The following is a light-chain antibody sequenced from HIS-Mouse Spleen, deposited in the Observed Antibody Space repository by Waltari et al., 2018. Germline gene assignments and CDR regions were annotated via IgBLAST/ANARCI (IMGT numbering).Light chain of an antibody. Sequence: QSALTQPASVSGSPGQSITISCPGTSIDGGGYNYVSWYQKHPGKAPKLIVYEVSNRPSGVSNRFSGSKSGNTASLTISGLQAEDEADYYCSSYTSSSTVVFGGGTKLTVL. CDR1: SIDGGGYNY. J-gene: IGLJ2*01. V-gene: IGLV2-14*01. CDR3: SSYTSSSTVV. CDR2: EVS.